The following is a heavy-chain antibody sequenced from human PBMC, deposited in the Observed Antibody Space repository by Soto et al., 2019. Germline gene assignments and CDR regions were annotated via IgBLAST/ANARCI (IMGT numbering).Heavy chain of an antibody. CDR1: GFTFSNAW. D-gene: IGHD2-21*01. CDR2: IKSKTDGGTT. Sequence: GGSLRLSCAASGFTFSNAWMTWIRQAPGRGLEWVGRIKSKTDGGTTDYAAPVRGRFTISRDDSKNTLYLQMNSLKTEDTAVYFCVRLRGYDWFDPWGQGTLVTVSS. J-gene: IGHJ5*02. CDR3: VRLRGYDWFDP. V-gene: IGHV3-15*07.